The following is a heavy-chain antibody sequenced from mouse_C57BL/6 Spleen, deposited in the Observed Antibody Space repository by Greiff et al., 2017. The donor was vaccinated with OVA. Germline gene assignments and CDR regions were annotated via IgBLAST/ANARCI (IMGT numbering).Heavy chain of an antibody. CDR2: ISSGSSTI. J-gene: IGHJ1*03. CDR1: GFNFSDYG. Sequence: EVKLVESGGGLVKPGGSLKLSCAASGFNFSDYGMHWVRQAPEKGLEWVAYISSGSSTIYYADTVRGRFTISRDNAKNTLFLQMTSLRSEDTAMDYCARRAGTGTWYFDVWGTGTTVTVSS. D-gene: IGHD4-1*01. V-gene: IGHV5-17*01. CDR3: ARRAGTGTWYFDV.